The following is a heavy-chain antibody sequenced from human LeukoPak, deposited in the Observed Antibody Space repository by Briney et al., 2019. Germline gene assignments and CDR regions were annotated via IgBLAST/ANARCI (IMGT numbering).Heavy chain of an antibody. CDR2: MYTSGSP. J-gene: IGHJ6*03. Sequence: SETLSLTCSVWSGSISSYYWSWVRQPAGKGREGIGRMYTSGSPNSNPSLKSRVTMSVDTSKNQFSLKLSSVTAADTAVYYCARVRGAYDFWSGPSLYYYYLDVWGKGTTVTVSS. V-gene: IGHV4-4*07. CDR1: SGSISSYY. CDR3: ARVRGAYDFWSGPSLYYYYLDV. D-gene: IGHD3-3*01.